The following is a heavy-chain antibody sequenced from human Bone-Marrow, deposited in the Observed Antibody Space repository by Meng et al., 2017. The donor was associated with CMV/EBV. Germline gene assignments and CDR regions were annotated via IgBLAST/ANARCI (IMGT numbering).Heavy chain of an antibody. J-gene: IGHJ6*02. V-gene: IGHV3-43*01. CDR2: ISWDGGST. D-gene: IGHD6-13*01. Sequence: GESLKISCAASGFTFDDYTMHWVRQAPGKGLEWVSLISWDGGSTYYADSVKGRFTISRDNSKNSLYLKMNSLRTEDTALYYCAKDIAGGPAAWGQGTTVTVSS. CDR3: AKDIAGGPAA. CDR1: GFTFDDYT.